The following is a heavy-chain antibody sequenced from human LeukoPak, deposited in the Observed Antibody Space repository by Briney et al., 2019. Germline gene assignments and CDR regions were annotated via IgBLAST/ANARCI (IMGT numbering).Heavy chain of an antibody. CDR1: GGSISSSSYY. Sequence: PSETLSLTCTVSGGSISSSSYYWGWIRQPPGKGLEWIGYIYYSGSTNYNPSLKSRVTISVDTSKNQFSLKLSSVTAADTAVYYCARCLLTGTTYDYYYYMDVWGKGTTVTISS. CDR3: ARCLLTGTTYDYYYYMDV. D-gene: IGHD1-20*01. J-gene: IGHJ6*03. V-gene: IGHV4-61*05. CDR2: IYYSGST.